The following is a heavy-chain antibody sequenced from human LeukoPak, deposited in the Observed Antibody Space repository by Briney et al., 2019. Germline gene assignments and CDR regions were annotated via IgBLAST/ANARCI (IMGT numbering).Heavy chain of an antibody. Sequence: GASVKVSCKASGYTFTSYYMHWVRQAPGQGLEWMGGILPILGIANCAQKFQGRVTITADKSTSTAYMELSSLRSEDTAVYYCARNPRDGSGWARTYYFDYWGQGTLVTVSS. CDR3: ARNPRDGSGWARTYYFDY. CDR2: ILPILGIA. V-gene: IGHV1-69*10. CDR1: GYTFTSYY. J-gene: IGHJ4*02. D-gene: IGHD6-19*01.